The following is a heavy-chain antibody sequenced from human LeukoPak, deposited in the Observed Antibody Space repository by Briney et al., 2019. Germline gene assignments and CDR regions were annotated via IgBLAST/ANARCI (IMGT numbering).Heavy chain of an antibody. Sequence: TGGSLRLSCAASGFTFSSYWMHWVRQAPGKGLVWVSRINSDGSSTSYADSVKGRFTISRDNAKNTLYLQMNSLGAEDTAVYYCARERYAGYEAFDIWGQGTMVTVSS. D-gene: IGHD1-1*01. J-gene: IGHJ3*02. CDR1: GFTFSSYW. CDR3: ARERYAGYEAFDI. V-gene: IGHV3-74*01. CDR2: INSDGSST.